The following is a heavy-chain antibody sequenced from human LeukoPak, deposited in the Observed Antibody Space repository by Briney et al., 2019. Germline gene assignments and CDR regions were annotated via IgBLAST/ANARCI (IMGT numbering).Heavy chain of an antibody. D-gene: IGHD2-2*01. CDR2: ISSSDITI. CDR1: GFTFSDYY. V-gene: IGHV3-11*01. CDR3: ARTAHPVRNYFDY. J-gene: IGHJ4*02. Sequence: PGGSLRLSCAASGFTFSDYYMSWIRQAPGKGLECVSYISSSDITIYYADSVKGRFTISRDNAKNSLYLQMNSLRAEDTAVYYCARTAHPVRNYFDYWGQGTLVTVSS.